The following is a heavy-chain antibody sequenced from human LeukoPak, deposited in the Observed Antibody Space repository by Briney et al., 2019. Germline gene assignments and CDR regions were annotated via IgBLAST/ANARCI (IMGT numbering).Heavy chain of an antibody. D-gene: IGHD6-19*01. Sequence: PSETLSLTCTVSGYSISSGYYWGWIRQPPGKGLEWIGYIYYSGSTNYNPSLKSRVTISVDTSKNQFSLKLSSVTAADTAVYYCARVGIAVAGEDYYGMDVWGQGTTVTVSS. V-gene: IGHV4-61*01. CDR2: IYYSGST. J-gene: IGHJ6*02. CDR3: ARVGIAVAGEDYYGMDV. CDR1: GYSISSGYY.